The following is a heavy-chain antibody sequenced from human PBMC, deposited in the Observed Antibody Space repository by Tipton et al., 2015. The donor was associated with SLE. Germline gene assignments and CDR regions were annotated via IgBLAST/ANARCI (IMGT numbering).Heavy chain of an antibody. CDR2: INHSGST. V-gene: IGHV4-34*01. Sequence: TLSLTCAVYGGSFSGYYWSWIRQPPGKGLEWIGEINHSGSTNYNPSLKSRVTISVDTSKNQFSLKLSSVTAADTAVYYCARGTPGGYDSSGYYLAFDYWGQGTLVTVSS. CDR1: GGSFSGYY. D-gene: IGHD3-22*01. J-gene: IGHJ4*02. CDR3: ARGTPGGYDSSGYYLAFDY.